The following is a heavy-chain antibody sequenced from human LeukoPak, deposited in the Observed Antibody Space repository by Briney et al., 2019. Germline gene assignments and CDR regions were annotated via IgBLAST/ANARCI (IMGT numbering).Heavy chain of an antibody. CDR1: GGSISSYY. V-gene: IGHV4-4*07. CDR3: ARESSTTSVGAFDI. D-gene: IGHD2-2*01. CDR2: IYTSGST. Sequence: SETLSLTCTVSGGSISSYYWSWIRQPAGKGLEWIGRIYTSGSTNYNPSLKSRVTISVDTSKNQFSLKLSSVTAADTAVYYCARESSTTSVGAFDIWGQGTMVTVSS. J-gene: IGHJ3*02.